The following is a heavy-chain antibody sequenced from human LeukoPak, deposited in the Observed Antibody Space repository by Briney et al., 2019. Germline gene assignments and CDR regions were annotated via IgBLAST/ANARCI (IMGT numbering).Heavy chain of an antibody. Sequence: PGGSLRLSCAASGFTFSSYGMHWVRQAPGKGLEWAAVIWYDGSNKYYADSVKGRFTISRDNSKSTLYLQMNSLRAADTAVYYCAKDAVTKLLIISTSLDNWGQGTLVTVSS. D-gene: IGHD3-9*01. CDR2: IWYDGSNK. CDR3: AKDAVTKLLIISTSLDN. J-gene: IGHJ4*02. V-gene: IGHV3-30*02. CDR1: GFTFSSYG.